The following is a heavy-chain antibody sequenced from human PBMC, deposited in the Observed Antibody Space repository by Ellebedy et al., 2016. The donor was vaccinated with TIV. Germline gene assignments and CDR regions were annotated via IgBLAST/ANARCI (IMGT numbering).Heavy chain of an antibody. CDR1: GFTFSSHA. V-gene: IGHV3-23*01. D-gene: IGHD3-3*01. J-gene: IGHJ6*02. Sequence: GESLKISCAASGFTFSSHAMSWVRQAPGKGLEWVSGISGSGAGTHSADSVKGRFTISRDNVKNTVYMQINGLRVEDTAVYYCAKDRITIFEVVSTGENSDNGMDVWGQGTTVTVSS. CDR2: ISGSGAGT. CDR3: AKDRITIFEVVSTGENSDNGMDV.